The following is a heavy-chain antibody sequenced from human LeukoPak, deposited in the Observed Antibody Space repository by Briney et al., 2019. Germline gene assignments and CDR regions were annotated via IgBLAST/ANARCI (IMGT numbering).Heavy chain of an antibody. CDR2: INVAGNT. CDR3: AREPDVYGSWYFDL. CDR1: GFTLSSHD. D-gene: IGHD2-8*01. V-gene: IGHV3-13*01. J-gene: IGHJ2*01. Sequence: PGGSLRLSCAASGFTLSSHDVHWVRQVPGKGLEWISAINVAGNTYYSDSVKGRFSVSRDNAKNSVHLQMTSLRAGDTAVYRCAREPDVYGSWYFDLWGRGTQVTVSS.